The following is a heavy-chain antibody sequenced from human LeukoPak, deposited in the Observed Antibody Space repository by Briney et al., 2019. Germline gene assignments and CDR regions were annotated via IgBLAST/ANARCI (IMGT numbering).Heavy chain of an antibody. Sequence: AGGSLRLSCAAPGFTVSSNYMSWVRQAPGKGLEWVAVIWYDGSNKYYADSVKGRFTISGDNSKNTLYLQMNSLRAEDTAVYYCARVMGGSNAFDIWGQGTMVTVSS. D-gene: IGHD2-15*01. V-gene: IGHV3-33*08. CDR2: IWYDGSNK. CDR1: GFTVSSNY. CDR3: ARVMGGSNAFDI. J-gene: IGHJ3*02.